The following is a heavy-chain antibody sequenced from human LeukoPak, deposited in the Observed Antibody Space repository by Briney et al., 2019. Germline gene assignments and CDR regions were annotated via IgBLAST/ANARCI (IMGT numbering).Heavy chain of an antibody. D-gene: IGHD6-13*01. CDR2: IYYSGST. CDR3: ATSGYSSSFWFDP. Sequence: SETLSLTCTVSGGSINNFYWSWIRQPPGKGLEWIGYIYYSGSTNYNPSLKSRVTISVDTSKNQFSLKLSSMTAADTAVYYCATSGYSSSFWFDPWGQGTLVTVSS. J-gene: IGHJ5*02. V-gene: IGHV4-59*08. CDR1: GGSINNFY.